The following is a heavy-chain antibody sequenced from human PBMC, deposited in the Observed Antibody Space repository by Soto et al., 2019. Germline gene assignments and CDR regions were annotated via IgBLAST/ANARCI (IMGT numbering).Heavy chain of an antibody. Sequence: GASVKISCKGSGYSFTSSWIGWVRQMPGKGLEWMGIIYPGDSDTRYSPSFQGQVTISADKSISTAYLQWSSLKASDTAMYYCARHIRRGTNWFDPWGQGTLVTVSS. CDR3: ARHIRRGTNWFDP. CDR1: GYSFTSSW. CDR2: IYPGDSDT. D-gene: IGHD3-10*01. J-gene: IGHJ5*02. V-gene: IGHV5-51*01.